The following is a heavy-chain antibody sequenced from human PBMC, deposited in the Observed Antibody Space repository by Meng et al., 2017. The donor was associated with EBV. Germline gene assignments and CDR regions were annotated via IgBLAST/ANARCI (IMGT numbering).Heavy chain of an antibody. J-gene: IGHJ4*02. D-gene: IGHD3-10*01. V-gene: IGHV1-69*01. CDR1: GGTFRSDA. CDR2: LIPMSGAP. CDR3: ASESGRGFTPDY. Sequence: VQLTQSGAEGKKPGSSVKVSCRTSGGTFRSDAVSWVRQAPGQGLEWMGGLIPMSGAPHYAQKFQDRVTIIADESTSTHSMELNNLRFEDTAMYYCASESGRGFTPDYWGQGTLVTVSS.